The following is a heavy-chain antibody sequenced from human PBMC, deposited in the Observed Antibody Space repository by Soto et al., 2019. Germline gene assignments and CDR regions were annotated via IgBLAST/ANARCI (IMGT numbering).Heavy chain of an antibody. Sequence: GESLKISCKGSGYSFTSYWIGWVRQMPGKGLEWMGIIYPGDSDTRYSPSFQGQVTISADKSISTAYLQWSSLKASDTAMYYCARRGRLGELSFGFSFDPWGQGTLVTVSS. D-gene: IGHD3-16*02. CDR2: IYPGDSDT. J-gene: IGHJ5*02. V-gene: IGHV5-51*01. CDR1: GYSFTSYW. CDR3: ARRGRLGELSFGFSFDP.